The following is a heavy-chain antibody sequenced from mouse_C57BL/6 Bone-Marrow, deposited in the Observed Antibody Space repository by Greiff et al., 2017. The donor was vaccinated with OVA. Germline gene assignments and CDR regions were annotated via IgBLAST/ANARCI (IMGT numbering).Heavy chain of an antibody. CDR2: ISDGGSYT. CDR1: GFTFSSYA. CDR3: AREAGTDYAMDY. J-gene: IGHJ4*01. Sequence: EVHLVESGGGLVKPGGSLKLSCAASGFTFSSYAMSWVRQTPEKRLEWVATISDGGSYTYYPDNVKGRFTISRDNAKNNLYLQMSHLKSEDTAMYYCAREAGTDYAMDYWGQGTSVTVSS. V-gene: IGHV5-4*01. D-gene: IGHD4-1*01.